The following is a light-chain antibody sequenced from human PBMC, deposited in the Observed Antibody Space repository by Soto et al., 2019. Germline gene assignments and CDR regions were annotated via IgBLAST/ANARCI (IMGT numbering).Light chain of an antibody. CDR1: QRVTSS. J-gene: IGKJ4*01. V-gene: IGKV3-11*01. CDR2: DVS. CDR3: QQRTTWPT. Sequence: EIVLTQSPATLSLSPGDRATLSCRASQRVTSSLAWFQQKPGQAPRLLIYDVSRRATAIPARFSGSGSGTDFHLTISSLEPEDFAVYYCQQRTTWPTFGGGTKVEIK.